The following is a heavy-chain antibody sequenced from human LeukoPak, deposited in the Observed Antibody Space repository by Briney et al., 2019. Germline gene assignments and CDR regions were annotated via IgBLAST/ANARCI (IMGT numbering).Heavy chain of an antibody. J-gene: IGHJ4*02. CDR1: GFTVGSSF. CDR3: AKDGPWRPAAE. V-gene: IGHV3-53*01. Sequence: GGSLRLSCAASGFTVGSSFMTWVRQAPGKGLEWVSVIFSGGTTYYTDSMKGRFTISRDNSKDMLYLQIDSLRAEDTAIYFCAKDGPWRPAAEWGQGVLLTVSS. CDR2: IFSGGTT. D-gene: IGHD2-2*01.